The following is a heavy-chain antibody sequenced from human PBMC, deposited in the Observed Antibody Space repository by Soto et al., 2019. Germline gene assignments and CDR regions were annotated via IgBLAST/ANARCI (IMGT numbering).Heavy chain of an antibody. J-gene: IGHJ6*02. CDR2: IWYDGSNK. CDR1: GFTFSSYG. V-gene: IGHV3-33*01. D-gene: IGHD4-4*01. Sequence: GGSLRLSCAASGFTFSSYGMHWVRQAPGKGLEWVAVIWYDGSNKYYADSVKGRFTISRDNSKNTLYLQMNSLRAEDTAVYYCAASRMTTFLLPTQYYYYGMDVWGQGTTVTVSS. CDR3: AASRMTTFLLPTQYYYYGMDV.